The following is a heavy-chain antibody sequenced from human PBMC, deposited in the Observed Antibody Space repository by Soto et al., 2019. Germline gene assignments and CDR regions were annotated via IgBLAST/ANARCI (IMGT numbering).Heavy chain of an antibody. CDR2: INAGNGNT. V-gene: IGHV1-3*01. CDR1: GYTFTSYA. Sequence: QVQLVQSGAEVKKPGASVKVSCKASGYTFTSYAIHWVRQAPGQRLELMGWINAGNGNTKYSQKFQGRVTITRDTSASTAYGELSSLRFEDMTVYYCARGVGGPGSYSDYWGQGTLVTVSS. D-gene: IGHD3-10*01. J-gene: IGHJ4*02. CDR3: ARGVGGPGSYSDY.